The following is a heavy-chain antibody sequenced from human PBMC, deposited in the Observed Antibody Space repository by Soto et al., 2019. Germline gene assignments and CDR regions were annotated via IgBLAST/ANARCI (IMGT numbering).Heavy chain of an antibody. V-gene: IGHV3-15*01. CDR2: IKSNTDGGTT. J-gene: IGHJ3*02. Sequence: GGSLRLSCAASGFTFTNAWMTWVRQAPGKGLEWVGRIKSNTDGGTTDYAAPVKGRFAISRDDSENKLYLQMNSLKTEDMALYYCTTDRLGYCSSHSCSHAFDIWGQGTMVTVSS. CDR1: GFTFTNAW. CDR3: TTDRLGYCSSHSCSHAFDI. D-gene: IGHD2-2*01.